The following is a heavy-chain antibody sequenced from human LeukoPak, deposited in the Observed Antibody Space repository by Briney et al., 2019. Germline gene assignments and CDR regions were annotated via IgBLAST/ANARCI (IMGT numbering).Heavy chain of an antibody. D-gene: IGHD4-17*01. V-gene: IGHV3-23*01. CDR3: ARGDDYGDYKDHYFDY. CDR2: ISGSGSNT. CDR1: GFTFSSYG. Sequence: PGGSLRLSCAASGFTFSSYGMSWVRQAPGRGLEWVSGISGSGSNTYYAESVKGRFTISRDSSKKTLFLHMNSLRAEDTAVYYCARGDDYGDYKDHYFDYWGQGTLVTVSS. J-gene: IGHJ4*02.